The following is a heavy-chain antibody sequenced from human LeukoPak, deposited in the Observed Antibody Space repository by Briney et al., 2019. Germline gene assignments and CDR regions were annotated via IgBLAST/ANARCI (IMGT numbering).Heavy chain of an antibody. CDR1: GNALSEVS. J-gene: IGHJ4*02. CDR3: ATGEDYYDNGDCYYDFDY. D-gene: IGHD2-21*02. V-gene: IGHV1-24*01. CDR2: FDPIDIGS. Sequence: ASVRVSCKISGNALSEVSIHWVRQAPGGGLEWMGGFDPIDIGSMRAQKFQGRLTISDDTSTDTAYLELTSLRSDDTAVYYCATGEDYYDNGDCYYDFDYWGQGTLVTVSS.